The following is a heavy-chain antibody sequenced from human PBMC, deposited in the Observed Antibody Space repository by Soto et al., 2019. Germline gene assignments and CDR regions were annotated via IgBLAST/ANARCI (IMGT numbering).Heavy chain of an antibody. J-gene: IGHJ4*02. Sequence: EESLEISCKGSGYSFTSYWIGWVRQMPWKGLERMGIIYPVDSDTRYSPSFQGQVTISADKSITTTYLQWSSLKASDTAIYYCARLLNTSGWYEYWGEGKMVIVSS. CDR2: IYPVDSDT. D-gene: IGHD6-19*01. V-gene: IGHV5-51*01. CDR3: ARLLNTSGWYEY. CDR1: GYSFTSYW.